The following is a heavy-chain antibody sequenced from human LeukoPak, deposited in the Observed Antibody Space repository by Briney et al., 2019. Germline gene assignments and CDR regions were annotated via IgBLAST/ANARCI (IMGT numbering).Heavy chain of an antibody. CDR2: INPTGGRT. D-gene: IGHD6-13*01. CDR3: AREQQLETYGMDV. V-gene: IGHV1-46*01. CDR1: GYTFTSYF. Sequence: ASVKVSCKASGYTFTSYFLHWVRQAPGQGLEWMGMINPTGGRTNYPQKFQGRVTMTRDTSTSTVYMELSSLRSEDTAVYYCAREQQLETYGMDVWGQRTTVTVSS. J-gene: IGHJ6*02.